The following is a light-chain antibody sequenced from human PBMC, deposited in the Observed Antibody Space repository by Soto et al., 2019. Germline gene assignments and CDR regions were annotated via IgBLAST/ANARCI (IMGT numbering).Light chain of an antibody. CDR2: DVS. CDR3: SSYTSRSTHV. Sequence: QSVLTQPASVSGSPGQSITISCTGTSSDVGGYNYVSWYQHHPGKAPKLMIYDVSNRPSGVSNRFSGSKSGNTASLTISGLQAEDEADYYCSSYTSRSTHVFGTGTKVTVL. V-gene: IGLV2-14*03. CDR1: SSDVGGYNY. J-gene: IGLJ1*01.